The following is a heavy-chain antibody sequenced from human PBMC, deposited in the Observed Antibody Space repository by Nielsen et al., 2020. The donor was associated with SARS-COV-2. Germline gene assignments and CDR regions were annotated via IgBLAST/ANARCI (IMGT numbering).Heavy chain of an antibody. CDR1: GFTFSSYA. J-gene: IGHJ3*01. V-gene: IGHV3-7*01. Sequence: GESLKISCAASGFTFSSYAMSWVRQAPGKGLEWVADIKPDGSEKFYVDSVKGRFTISRDNAKNSMSLQMNSLRVEDTAVYYCARDWSRAFDVWGQGTTVTVSS. CDR2: IKPDGSEK. CDR3: ARDWSRAFDV.